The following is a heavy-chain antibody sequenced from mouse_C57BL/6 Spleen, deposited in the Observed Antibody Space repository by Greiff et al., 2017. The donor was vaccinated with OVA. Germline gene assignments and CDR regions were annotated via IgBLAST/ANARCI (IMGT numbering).Heavy chain of an antibody. V-gene: IGHV1-82*01. CDR1: GYAFSSSW. Sequence: QVQLQQSGPELVKPGASVKISCKASGYAFSSSWMNWVKQRPGKGLEWIGRIYPGDGDTNYNGKFKGKATLTADKSSSTAYMQRSSLTSEDSAVYFCARKREMDYGGQGTSVTVSS. J-gene: IGHJ4*01. CDR2: IYPGDGDT. CDR3: ARKREMDY.